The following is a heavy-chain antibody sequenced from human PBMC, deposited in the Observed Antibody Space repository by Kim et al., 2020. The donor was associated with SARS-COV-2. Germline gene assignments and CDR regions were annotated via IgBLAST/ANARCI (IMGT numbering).Heavy chain of an antibody. CDR1: GIPIDSYS. Sequence: SETLSLICNVSGIPIDSYSWTWIRQSPGKGLEWIGNLHFRGITNYNLSLKSRLTMSLDTSKNQILMSLTSVTVADTATYFCARRREQIAPKRDWRRHYLGWLDSWGRGALVTVS. J-gene: IGHJ5*01. V-gene: IGHV4-59*08. CDR2: LHFRGIT. D-gene: IGHD2-21*01. CDR3: ARRREQIAPKRDWRRHYLGWLDS.